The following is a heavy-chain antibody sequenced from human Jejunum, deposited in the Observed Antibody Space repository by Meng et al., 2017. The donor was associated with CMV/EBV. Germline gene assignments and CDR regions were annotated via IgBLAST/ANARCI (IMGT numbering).Heavy chain of an antibody. CDR1: GSISGASHY. CDR2: MYYNGYT. J-gene: IGHJ4*02. CDR3: ARLQSGYATFSFDS. D-gene: IGHD3-3*01. Sequence: GSISGASHYWGWVRQPPGKGLEWIGTMYYNGYTYYSPSLKSRVTLSVDTSKNQFSLKVGSVSAADTAVYYCARLQSGYATFSFDSWGQGTLVTVSS. V-gene: IGHV4-39*07.